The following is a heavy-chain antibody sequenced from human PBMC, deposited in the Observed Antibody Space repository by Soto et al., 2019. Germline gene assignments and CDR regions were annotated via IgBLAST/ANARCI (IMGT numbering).Heavy chain of an antibody. J-gene: IGHJ5*02. Sequence: QVQLQESGPGLVKPSETLSLICSVSGASVRSNYWSWIRKSAGKGLEWIGRVSATGGSTYNPSLRGRATMSVDTSKHQFSLRLTSMTAADTATYFCARDPLPPDSSAPCGRGTLVSVSS. D-gene: IGHD3-22*01. V-gene: IGHV4-4*07. CDR2: VSATGGS. CDR3: ARDPLPPDSSAP. CDR1: GASVRSNY.